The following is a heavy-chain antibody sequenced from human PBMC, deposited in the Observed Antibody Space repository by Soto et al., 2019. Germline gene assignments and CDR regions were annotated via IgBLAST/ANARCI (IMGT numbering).Heavy chain of an antibody. V-gene: IGHV3-21*01. Sequence: PGGSLRLSGAAPGFSYSSYSMNRFRQAPGKGLEWVSSIRSSSTYRYYADSVKGRFTISRDNAKKSLYLQMNSLRAEDTAVYYRALGVAGSRTRYYYCLGGWGQGTTGSVSS. CDR1: GFSYSSYS. CDR2: IRSSSTYR. J-gene: IGHJ6*02. D-gene: IGHD1-7*01. CDR3: ALGVAGSRTRYYYCLGG.